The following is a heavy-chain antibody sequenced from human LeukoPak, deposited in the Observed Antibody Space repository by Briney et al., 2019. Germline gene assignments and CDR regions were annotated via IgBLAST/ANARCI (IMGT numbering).Heavy chain of an antibody. J-gene: IGHJ1*01. CDR1: GGSISSYY. CDR2: IYYSGST. D-gene: IGHD3-3*01. V-gene: IGHV4-59*01. CDR3: ARSGGITIFGVVTTPDEYFQH. Sequence: SETLPLTCTVSGGSISSYYWSWIRQPPGKGLEWIGYIYYSGSTNYNPSLKSRVTISVDTSKNQFSLKLSSVTAADTAVYYCARSGGITIFGVVTTPDEYFQHWGQGTLVTVSS.